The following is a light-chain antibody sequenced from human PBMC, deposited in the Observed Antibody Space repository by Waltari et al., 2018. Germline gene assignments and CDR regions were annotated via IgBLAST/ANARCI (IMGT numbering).Light chain of an antibody. Sequence: EIVMMQSPATLSVSPGEGATLSCRASQSVRSRLAWYQQKPGQTPRLLIYGASTRATGIPDRLSGSGSETEFTLTISSLQSEDFAVYYCQQYNDWPLTFGGGTKVEIK. CDR2: GAS. CDR3: QQYNDWPLT. CDR1: QSVRSR. V-gene: IGKV3D-15*01. J-gene: IGKJ4*01.